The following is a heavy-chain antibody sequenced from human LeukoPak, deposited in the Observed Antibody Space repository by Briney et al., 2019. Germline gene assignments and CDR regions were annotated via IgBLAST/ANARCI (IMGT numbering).Heavy chain of an antibody. J-gene: IGHJ4*02. CDR1: GGSISSSSYY. CDR3: ASFGVSPYYFDY. CDR2: IYYSGST. V-gene: IGHV4-39*01. D-gene: IGHD3-16*01. Sequence: SETLSLTCTVSGGSISSSSYYWGWIRQPPGKGLEWIGSIYYSGSTYYNPSLKSRVTISVDTSKNQFSLKLSSVTAADTAVYYCASFGVSPYYFDYWGQGTLVTVSS.